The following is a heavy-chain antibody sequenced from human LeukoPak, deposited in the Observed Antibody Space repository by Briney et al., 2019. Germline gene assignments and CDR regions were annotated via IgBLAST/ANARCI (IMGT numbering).Heavy chain of an antibody. D-gene: IGHD1-20*01. CDR3: AKTGNYNWNWFDD. Sequence: GGSLRLSCAASGFVFRTFWMTWVRQAPGKGLEWVANINQDGSLKYCVDSVKGRFTISRDNAQNSLYLQMNSPRVEESAVYYCAKTGNYNWNWFDDWGQGTLVTVSS. CDR1: GFVFRTFW. J-gene: IGHJ5*02. V-gene: IGHV3-7*02. CDR2: INQDGSLK.